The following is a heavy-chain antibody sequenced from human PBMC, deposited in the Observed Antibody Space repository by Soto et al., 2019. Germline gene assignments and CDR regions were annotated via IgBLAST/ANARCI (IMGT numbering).Heavy chain of an antibody. Sequence: SETLSLTCTVSGASISYGGFSWSWIRQSPGKGLEWIGYISHLESTYFHPSFKSRLTMSIDRTRNQFSLKLSSVTAADMAVYCCARGGGYDSFDYWGQGVLVTVSS. J-gene: IGHJ4*02. CDR2: ISHLEST. CDR1: GASISYGGFS. D-gene: IGHD5-12*01. CDR3: ARGGGYDSFDY. V-gene: IGHV4-30-2*06.